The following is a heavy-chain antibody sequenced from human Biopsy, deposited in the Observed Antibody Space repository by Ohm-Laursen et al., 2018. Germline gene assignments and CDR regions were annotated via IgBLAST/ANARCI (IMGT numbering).Heavy chain of an antibody. V-gene: IGHV3-48*04. D-gene: IGHD3-10*01. CDR2: ISGSGVTK. Sequence: SLRLFCAASGFTFSTYAMNWVRQAPGKGLEWLSYISGSGVTKMYADSVKGRFTVSRDNAKNSLYLEMNNLTVEDTAVYYCATDGAGSYNENWGQGTLVSVSS. J-gene: IGHJ4*02. CDR3: ATDGAGSYNEN. CDR1: GFTFSTYA.